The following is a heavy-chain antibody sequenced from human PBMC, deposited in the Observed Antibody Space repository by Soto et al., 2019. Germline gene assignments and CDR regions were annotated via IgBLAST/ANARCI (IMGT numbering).Heavy chain of an antibody. CDR3: ARGRALLWFGELTENYYYYGMDV. V-gene: IGHV1-2*04. CDR1: GYTFTGYY. Sequence: ASVKVSCKASGYTFTGYYMHWVRQASGQGLEWMGWINPNSGGTNYAQKFQGWVTMTRDTSISTAYMELSRLRSDDTAVYYCARGRALLWFGELTENYYYYGMDVWGQGTTVTVSS. CDR2: INPNSGGT. J-gene: IGHJ6*02. D-gene: IGHD3-10*01.